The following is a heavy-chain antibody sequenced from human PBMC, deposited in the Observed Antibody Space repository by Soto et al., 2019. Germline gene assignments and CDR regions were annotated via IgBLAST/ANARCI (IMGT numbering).Heavy chain of an antibody. J-gene: IGHJ4*02. Sequence: QVQLVQSGAEVKKPGASVKVSCKASGYTFTSYEMYWVRQAPGQGLEWMGIISPSDGSTTYAQKFQGRVTMTKDTSTSTVYMELSSLRSEETAVYYCARDRRDGYNTFDYWGQGTLVTVSS. CDR3: ARDRRDGYNTFDY. V-gene: IGHV1-46*01. D-gene: IGHD5-12*01. CDR2: ISPSDGST. CDR1: GYTFTSYE.